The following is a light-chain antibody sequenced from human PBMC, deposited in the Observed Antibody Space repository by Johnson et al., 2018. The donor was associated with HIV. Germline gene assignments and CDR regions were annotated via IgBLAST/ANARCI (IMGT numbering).Light chain of an antibody. J-gene: IGLJ1*01. CDR3: GTWDSSLSAYV. V-gene: IGLV1-51*01. Sequence: HSVLTQPPSVSAAPGQKVTISCSGSSSNIGNNYVSWYQQLPGTAPKLLIYDNNKRPSGIPDRFSGSKSGTSATLGITGLQTGAEADYYCGTWDSSLSAYVFGTGTKVPVL. CDR1: SSNIGNNY. CDR2: DNN.